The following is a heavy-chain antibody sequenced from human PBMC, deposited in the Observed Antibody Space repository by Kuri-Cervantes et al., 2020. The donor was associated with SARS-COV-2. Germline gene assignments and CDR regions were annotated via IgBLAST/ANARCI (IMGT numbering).Heavy chain of an antibody. CDR1: GYTFINYG. Sequence: ASVKVSCKASGYTFINYGISWVRQAPGQGLEWMGWISAYNGNTNYAQKLQGRVTMTTDTSTSTAYMELRSLRSDDTAVYYCAMAGYYYDSSGPPADYWGQGTLVTVSS. CDR3: AMAGYYYDSSGPPADY. D-gene: IGHD3-22*01. J-gene: IGHJ4*02. V-gene: IGHV1-18*01. CDR2: ISAYNGNT.